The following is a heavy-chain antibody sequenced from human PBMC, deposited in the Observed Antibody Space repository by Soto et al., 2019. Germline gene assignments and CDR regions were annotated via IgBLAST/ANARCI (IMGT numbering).Heavy chain of an antibody. CDR2: ISYDGSNK. V-gene: IGHV3-30-3*01. J-gene: IGHJ6*02. CDR3: ARDLHSSSWNTYYYYYGMDV. Sequence: VAVISYDGSNKYYADSVKGRFTISRDNSKNTLYLQMNSLRAEDTAVYYCARDLHSSSWNTYYYYYGMDVWGQGTTVTVSS. D-gene: IGHD6-13*01.